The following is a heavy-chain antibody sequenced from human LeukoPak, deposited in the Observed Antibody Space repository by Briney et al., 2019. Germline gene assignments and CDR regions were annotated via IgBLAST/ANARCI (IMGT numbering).Heavy chain of an antibody. CDR2: ISNDVSNK. J-gene: IGHJ4*02. V-gene: IGHV3-30*18. CDR1: GLTFSSHG. Sequence: GGSLRLSCAAPGLTFSSHGMHWVRQAPGKGLEWVAVISNDVSNKYYADSVKGRFTISRDNSKNTLYLQMNRLRAEDTAVYYCAKRSDFDYWGQGTLGTGPS. CDR3: AKRSDFDY.